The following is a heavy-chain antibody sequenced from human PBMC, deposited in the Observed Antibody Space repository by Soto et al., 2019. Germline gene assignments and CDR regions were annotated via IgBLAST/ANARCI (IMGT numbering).Heavy chain of an antibody. CDR2: IYYSGST. Sequence: PSETLSLTCTVSGGSISSGGYYWSWIRQHPGKGLEWIGYIYYSGSTYYNPSLKSRVTISVDTSKNQFSLKLSSVTAADTAVYYCAREGGYDFWSGYYNYYYGMDVWGQGTTVTVSS. CDR3: AREGGYDFWSGYYNYYYGMDV. D-gene: IGHD3-3*01. V-gene: IGHV4-31*03. J-gene: IGHJ6*02. CDR1: GGSISSGGYY.